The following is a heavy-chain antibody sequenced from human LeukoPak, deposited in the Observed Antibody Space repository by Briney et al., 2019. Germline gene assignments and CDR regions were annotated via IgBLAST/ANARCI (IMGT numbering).Heavy chain of an antibody. D-gene: IGHD2-21*02. V-gene: IGHV4-59*01. J-gene: IGHJ5*02. CDR3: ARGLVTAMAPQLRFDP. CDR1: GGSISSYY. Sequence: PSETLSLTCTVSGGSISSYYWSWIRQPPGKGLEWIGYIYYSGSTNYNPSLKSRVTISVDTSKNQFSLKLSSVTAADTAVYYCARGLVTAMAPQLRFDPWGQGTLVTVSS. CDR2: IYYSGST.